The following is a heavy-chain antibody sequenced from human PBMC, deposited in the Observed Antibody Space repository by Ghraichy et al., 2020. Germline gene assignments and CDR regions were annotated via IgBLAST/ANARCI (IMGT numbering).Heavy chain of an antibody. Sequence: SETLSLTCAVYGGSFSGYYWSWIRQPPGKGLEWIGEINHSGSTNYNPSLKSRVTISVDTSKNQFSLKLSSVTAAATAVYYLARGRSELVRGAFDYWGQGTLVTVSS. CDR2: INHSGST. CDR3: ARGRSELVRGAFDY. D-gene: IGHD1-26*01. V-gene: IGHV4-34*01. J-gene: IGHJ4*02. CDR1: GGSFSGYY.